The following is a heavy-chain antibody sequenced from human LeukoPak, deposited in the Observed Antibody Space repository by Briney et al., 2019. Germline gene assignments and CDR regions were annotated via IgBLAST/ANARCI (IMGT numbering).Heavy chain of an antibody. J-gene: IGHJ3*01. CDR1: GGSLSTYY. CDR2: IDYSAST. Sequence: SETLSLTCTVSGGSLSTYYWSWIRQPPGKGLEWIAYIDYSASTNYNPSLKSRVTISVDTSKNQFSLKLSSVTAADTAVYYCARDSRRELLHAFDFWGQGTMVTVSS. D-gene: IGHD1-26*01. V-gene: IGHV4-59*01. CDR3: ARDSRRELLHAFDF.